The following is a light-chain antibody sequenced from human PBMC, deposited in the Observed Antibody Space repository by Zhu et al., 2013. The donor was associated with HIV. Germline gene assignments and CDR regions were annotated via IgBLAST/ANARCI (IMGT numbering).Light chain of an antibody. CDR3: IQSTDWPPT. Sequence: EIVMTQTPLSSLVTLGQPVSISCRSSQRLVHSDGNTYLSWLHQRPGQPPRLLTYKISHRFSGVPDRFSGSGSGTYFTLKISRVEAEDVGVYYCIQSTDWPPTLGQGTKVEIE. CDR2: KIS. CDR1: QRLVHSDGNTY. V-gene: IGKV2-24*01. J-gene: IGKJ1*01.